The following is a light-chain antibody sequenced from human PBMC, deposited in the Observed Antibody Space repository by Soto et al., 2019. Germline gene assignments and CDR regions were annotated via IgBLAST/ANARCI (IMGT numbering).Light chain of an antibody. CDR2: GSS. J-gene: IGKJ2*01. Sequence: EVVLTQSPGTLSLSPGERATLSCRASQSVSNKYLAWYQQKPGQAPRLLIFGSSDSATGIPDRFSGSGSGTDFTLTISRLEPEDFAVYYCQQYGISTPYTFGQGTKLEIK. CDR1: QSVSNKY. CDR3: QQYGISTPYT. V-gene: IGKV3-20*01.